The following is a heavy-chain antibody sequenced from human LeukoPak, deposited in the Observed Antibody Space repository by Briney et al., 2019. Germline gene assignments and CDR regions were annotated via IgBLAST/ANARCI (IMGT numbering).Heavy chain of an antibody. Sequence: SETLSLTCTVSGGSISSHYWSWIRQPPGKGLEWIGYIYYSGSTNYNPSLKSRVTISVDTSKNQFSLKLRSVTAADTAVYYCARGMDSSGYYSYYYYYMDVWGKGTTVTVSS. D-gene: IGHD3-22*01. J-gene: IGHJ6*03. V-gene: IGHV4-59*11. CDR1: GGSISSHY. CDR2: IYYSGST. CDR3: ARGMDSSGYYSYYYYYMDV.